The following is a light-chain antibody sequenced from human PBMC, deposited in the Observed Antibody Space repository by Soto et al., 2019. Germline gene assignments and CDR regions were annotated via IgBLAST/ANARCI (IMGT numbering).Light chain of an antibody. J-gene: IGKJ1*01. CDR3: QQYGDSPVT. CDR1: QSVSSN. CDR2: GAS. V-gene: IGKV3-15*01. Sequence: EIVMTQSPATLSVSPGERATLSCRASQSVSSNLAWYQQKPGQAPRLLIFGASARPTGIPARISGSGSGTEFTLTISRLEPEDFAVYYCQQYGDSPVTFGQGTKVDIK.